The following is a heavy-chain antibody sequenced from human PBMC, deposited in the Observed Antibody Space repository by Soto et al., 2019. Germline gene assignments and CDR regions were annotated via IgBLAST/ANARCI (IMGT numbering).Heavy chain of an antibody. CDR3: ARHLDHYGDCAFDF. V-gene: IGHV4-39*01. CDR2: IYYTGRT. CDR1: GVSISESSHY. J-gene: IGHJ4*02. Sequence: QLLLQESGPGLVKPSETLSLTCAVSGVSISESSHYWAWIRQPPGKGLEWIASIYYTGRTYYNPLLRSQITIYVDTTRDQFSLNQSSGTAADMEVYYCARHLDHYGDCAFDFWGQGTLFPVSS. D-gene: IGHD4-17*01.